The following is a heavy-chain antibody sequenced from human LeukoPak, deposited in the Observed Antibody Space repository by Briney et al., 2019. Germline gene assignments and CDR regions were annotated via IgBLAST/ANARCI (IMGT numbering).Heavy chain of an antibody. CDR3: ARQSIGDWYFDL. CDR2: IYYSGST. D-gene: IGHD6-6*01. V-gene: IGHV4-59*08. Sequence: SETLSLTCTVSGGSISSYYWSWIRQPPGRGLEWIGYIYYSGSTNYNPSLKSRVTISVDTSKNQFSLKLSSVTAADTAVYYCARQSIGDWYFDLWGRGTLVTVSS. J-gene: IGHJ2*01. CDR1: GGSISSYY.